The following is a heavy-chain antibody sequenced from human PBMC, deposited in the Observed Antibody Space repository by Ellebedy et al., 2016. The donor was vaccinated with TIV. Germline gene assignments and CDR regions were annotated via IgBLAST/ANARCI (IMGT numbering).Heavy chain of an antibody. J-gene: IGHJ4*02. CDR1: GYSFTSYW. Sequence: GESLKISXKGSGYSFTSYWIGWVRQVPGKGLEWMGIIYPSDSDTRYSPSFQGQVTISADKSISTAYLQWSSLKASDTAIYYCARRPYSGSYDQYYLDYWGQGTLVTVSS. CDR2: IYPSDSDT. V-gene: IGHV5-51*01. CDR3: ARRPYSGSYDQYYLDY. D-gene: IGHD1-26*01.